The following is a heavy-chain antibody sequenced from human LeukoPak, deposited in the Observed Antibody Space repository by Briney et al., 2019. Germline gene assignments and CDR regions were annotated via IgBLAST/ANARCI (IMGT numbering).Heavy chain of an antibody. CDR3: AKDPLRIAAAGADY. Sequence: GRSLRLSCAASGFTFSSYAMSWVRQAPGKGLEWVSAISGSGGSTYYADSVKGRFTISRDNSKNTLYLQMNSLRAEDTAVYYCAKDPLRIAAAGADYWGQGTLVTVSS. CDR1: GFTFSSYA. D-gene: IGHD6-13*01. J-gene: IGHJ4*02. V-gene: IGHV3-23*01. CDR2: ISGSGGST.